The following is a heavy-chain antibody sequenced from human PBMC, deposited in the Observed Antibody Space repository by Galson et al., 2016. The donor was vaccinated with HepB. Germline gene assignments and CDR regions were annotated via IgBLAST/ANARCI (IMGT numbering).Heavy chain of an antibody. CDR3: ARDRGLLHDYYGMDV. CDR1: GFTFNNYG. V-gene: IGHV3-33*08. Sequence: SLRLSCATSGFTFNNYGINWVRQAPGKGLEWVAVIKSDGNKRNYADTVKGRFTISRDSSTNTVYLQMNSLRADDTAVYFCARDRGLLHDYYGMDVWGQGTTVTVSS. J-gene: IGHJ6*02. D-gene: IGHD4-17*01. CDR2: IKSDGNKR.